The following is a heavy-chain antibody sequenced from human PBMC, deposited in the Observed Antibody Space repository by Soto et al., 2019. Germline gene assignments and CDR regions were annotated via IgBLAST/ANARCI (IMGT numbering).Heavy chain of an antibody. Sequence: EVQLLESGGGLVQPGGSLRLSCAASGFTFSSYAMSWVRQAPGKGLEWVSAISGSGGSTYYADSVKGRFTISRDNSKNTLYLEMNSLRAEDTVVYYCAKDGDYYGSGSYYTGNHYFDYWGQGTLVTVSS. CDR2: ISGSGGST. CDR3: AKDGDYYGSGSYYTGNHYFDY. V-gene: IGHV3-23*01. J-gene: IGHJ4*02. CDR1: GFTFSSYA. D-gene: IGHD3-10*01.